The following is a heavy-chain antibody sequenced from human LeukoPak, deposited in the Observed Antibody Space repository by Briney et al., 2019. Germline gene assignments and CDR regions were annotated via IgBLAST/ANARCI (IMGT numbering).Heavy chain of an antibody. D-gene: IGHD2-15*01. CDR2: ISGSGGST. CDR3: AKDQDIVVVVAADY. CDR1: GFTFSSYA. J-gene: IGHJ4*02. V-gene: IGHV3-23*01. Sequence: GGSLRLSCAASGFTFSSYAMSWVRQAPGKGLGWVSAISGSGGSTYYADSVKGRFTISRDNSKNTLYLQMNSLRAEDTAVYYCAKDQDIVVVVAADYWGQGTLVTVSS.